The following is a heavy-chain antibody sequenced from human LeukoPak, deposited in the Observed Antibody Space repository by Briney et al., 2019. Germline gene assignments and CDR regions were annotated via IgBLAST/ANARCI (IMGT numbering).Heavy chain of an antibody. D-gene: IGHD6-19*01. CDR2: ISYDGSNK. Sequence: PGGSLRLSCAASGFTFSSYAMHWVRQAPGKGLEWVAVISYDGSNKYYADSVKGRFTISRDNSKNTLYLQMNSLRAEDTAVYYCARYGDTSDSSGWYKGMDYWGQGTLVTVSS. V-gene: IGHV3-30*14. J-gene: IGHJ4*02. CDR1: GFTFSSYA. CDR3: ARYGDTSDSSGWYKGMDY.